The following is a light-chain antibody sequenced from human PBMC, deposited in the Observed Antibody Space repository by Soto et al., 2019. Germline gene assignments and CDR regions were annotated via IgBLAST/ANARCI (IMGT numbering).Light chain of an antibody. CDR3: SSFAGNNNLV. V-gene: IGLV2-8*01. Sequence: QSVLTQPASATGSTGQSVTISCTGTSSDVGGYNYVSWYQQHPGKAPKLMISEVSKRPSGVPDRFSGSKSGNTASLTVSGLQAEDEADYYCSSFAGNNNLVFGGGTKVTV. CDR1: SSDVGGYNY. J-gene: IGLJ2*01. CDR2: EVS.